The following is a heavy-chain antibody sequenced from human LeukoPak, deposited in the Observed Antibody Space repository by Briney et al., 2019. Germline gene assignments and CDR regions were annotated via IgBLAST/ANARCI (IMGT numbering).Heavy chain of an antibody. V-gene: IGHV4-59*01. D-gene: IGHD2-15*01. Sequence: PSETLSLTCTVSGGSISSYYWSWIRQPPGKGLEWIGYNYYSGSTNYNPSLKSRVTISLNTSKNQFSLILSPVTAADTAVYYCARSPIVVVVAATPGPFDYWGQGTLVTVSS. CDR2: NYYSGST. CDR3: ARSPIVVVVAATPGPFDY. J-gene: IGHJ4*02. CDR1: GGSISSYY.